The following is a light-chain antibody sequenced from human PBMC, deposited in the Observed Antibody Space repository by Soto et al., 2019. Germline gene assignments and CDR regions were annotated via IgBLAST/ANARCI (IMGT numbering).Light chain of an antibody. J-gene: IGLJ1*01. CDR1: SSDVGSYNL. V-gene: IGLV2-23*01. CDR3: SSYAGFIRYV. Sequence: ALTQAAYVSGVAGQSITISCTGTSSDVGSYNLVSWYQHHPGKAPKLLIFEASKRPSGISNRFSGSKSDNTASLAISGLQAEDEADYYCSSYAGFIRYVFETGTKVNVL. CDR2: EAS.